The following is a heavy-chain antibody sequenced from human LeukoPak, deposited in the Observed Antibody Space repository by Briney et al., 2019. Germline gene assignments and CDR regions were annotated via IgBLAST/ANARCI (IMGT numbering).Heavy chain of an antibody. CDR3: AKDGKWELLLTDNYYFDY. Sequence: GGSLRLSCAASGFTFSSYAMSWVRQAPGKGLEWVSAISGSGGSTYYADSVKGRFTISRDNSKNTLYLQMNSLRAEDTAVYYCAKDGKWELLLTDNYYFDYWGQGTLVTVSS. CDR1: GFTFSSYA. D-gene: IGHD1-26*01. J-gene: IGHJ4*02. CDR2: ISGSGGST. V-gene: IGHV3-23*01.